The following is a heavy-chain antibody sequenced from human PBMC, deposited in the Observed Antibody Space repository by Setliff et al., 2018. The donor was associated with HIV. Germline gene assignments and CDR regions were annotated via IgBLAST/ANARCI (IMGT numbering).Heavy chain of an antibody. Sequence: GGSLRLSCEASGFTVSSSYMAWVRQAPGKGLEWASTIYSDGSTYHRDSVKGRFTLSRDNSKNTVYLQVGSLRPDDTAMYYCARSRPYNSALDYWGQGTLVTVSS. CDR1: GFTVSSSY. CDR2: IYSDGST. D-gene: IGHD6-25*01. J-gene: IGHJ4*02. CDR3: ARSRPYNSALDY. V-gene: IGHV3-66*02.